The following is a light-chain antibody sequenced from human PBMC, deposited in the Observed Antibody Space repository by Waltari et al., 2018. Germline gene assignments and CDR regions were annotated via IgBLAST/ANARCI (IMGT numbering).Light chain of an antibody. CDR1: SSDVIPYNY. J-gene: IGLJ1*01. V-gene: IGLV2-8*01. CDR2: EVS. CDR3: SSNAIGSNQFYV. Sequence: QSALTQPPSASGSPGQSVTISCIGSSSDVIPYNYVSWYQQHPGKAPKLIIYEVSRRHSGVPDRFSGSKSGNTASLTVSGLQAEDEADYYCSSNAIGSNQFYVFGTGTKVTVL.